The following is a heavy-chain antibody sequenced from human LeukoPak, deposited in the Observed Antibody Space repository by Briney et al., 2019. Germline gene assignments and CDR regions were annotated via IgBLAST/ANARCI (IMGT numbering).Heavy chain of an antibody. Sequence: ASVKVSCKASGGTFSSYAISWVRQATGQGLEWMGWMNPNSGNTGYAQKFQGRVTMTRNTSISTAYMELSSLRSEDTAVYYCARGPRIAVAGTGYYFDYWGQGTLVTVSS. CDR2: MNPNSGNT. J-gene: IGHJ4*02. CDR1: GGTFSSYA. D-gene: IGHD6-19*01. V-gene: IGHV1-8*02. CDR3: ARGPRIAVAGTGYYFDY.